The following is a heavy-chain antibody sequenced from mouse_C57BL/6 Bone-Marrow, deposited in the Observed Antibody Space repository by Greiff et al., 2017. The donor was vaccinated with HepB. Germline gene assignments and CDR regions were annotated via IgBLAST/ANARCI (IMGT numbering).Heavy chain of an antibody. Sequence: DVKLVESGEGLVKPGGSLKLSCAASGFTFSSYAMSWVRQTPEKRLEWVAYISSGGDYIYYADNVKGRFTISRDNTRNTLYLHMSRLKSEDTAMYYCTMYYGSSPYAMDYWGQGTSVTVSS. J-gene: IGHJ4*01. CDR3: TMYYGSSPYAMDY. CDR2: ISSGGDYI. CDR1: GFTFSSYA. D-gene: IGHD1-1*01. V-gene: IGHV5-9-1*02.